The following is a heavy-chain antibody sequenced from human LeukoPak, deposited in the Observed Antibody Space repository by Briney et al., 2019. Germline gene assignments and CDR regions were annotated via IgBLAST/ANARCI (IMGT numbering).Heavy chain of an antibody. D-gene: IGHD3-3*01. CDR2: IYTSGST. V-gene: IGHV4-4*07. CDR3: ARGTPTPYDFWSGYYPYYFDY. Sequence: SETLSLTCTVSGGSISSHYWSWIRQPAGKGLEWIGRIYTSGSTNYNPSLKSRATMSVDTSKNQFSLKLSSVTAADTAVYYCARGTPTPYDFWSGYYPYYFDYWGQGTLVTVSS. CDR1: GGSISSHY. J-gene: IGHJ4*02.